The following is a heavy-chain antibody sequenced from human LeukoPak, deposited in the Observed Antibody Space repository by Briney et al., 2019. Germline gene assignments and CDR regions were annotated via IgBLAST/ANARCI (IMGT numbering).Heavy chain of an antibody. V-gene: IGHV4-4*02. D-gene: IGHD6-19*01. CDR2: IYHSGST. CDR1: GGSISSSNW. Sequence: SGTLSLTCAVSGGSISSSNWWSWVRQPPGKGLEWIGEIYHSGSTNYNPSLKSRVTISVDKSKNQFSLKLSSVTAADTAVYYCARDSDSSGWRSYFDYWGQGTLVTVSS. CDR3: ARDSDSSGWRSYFDY. J-gene: IGHJ4*02.